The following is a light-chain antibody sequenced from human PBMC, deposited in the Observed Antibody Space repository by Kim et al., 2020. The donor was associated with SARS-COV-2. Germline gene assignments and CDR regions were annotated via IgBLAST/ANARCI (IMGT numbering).Light chain of an antibody. Sequence: SYELTQPSSVSVSPGQTARITCSGDVLAKKYARWFQQKPGQAPVLVIYKYSERPSGIPERFSGSSSGTTVTLTISGAQVEDEADYYCYSAADNNGVFGGGTQLTVL. CDR2: KYS. CDR3: YSAADNNGV. V-gene: IGLV3-27*01. CDR1: VLAKKY. J-gene: IGLJ3*02.